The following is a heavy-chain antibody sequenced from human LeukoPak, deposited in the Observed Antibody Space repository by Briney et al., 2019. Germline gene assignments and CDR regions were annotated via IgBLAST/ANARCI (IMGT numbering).Heavy chain of an antibody. CDR1: GFTFSSYA. CDR2: ISGSGGST. V-gene: IGHV3-23*01. D-gene: IGHD1-20*01. Sequence: GRSLRLSCAASGFTFSSYAMSWVRQAPGKGLEWVSAISGSGGSTYYADSVKGRFTISRDNSKNTLYLQMNSLRAEDTAIYYCAKGYNWIYFDYWGQGTLVTVSS. J-gene: IGHJ4*02. CDR3: AKGYNWIYFDY.